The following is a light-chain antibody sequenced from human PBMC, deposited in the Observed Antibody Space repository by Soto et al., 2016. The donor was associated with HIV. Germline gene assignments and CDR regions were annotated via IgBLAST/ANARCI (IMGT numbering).Light chain of an antibody. J-gene: IGKJ2*01. CDR3: QQYDNPPLYT. Sequence: DIQMTQSPSSLSASVGDRVTITCRASQSISRYLNWYQQKPGKAPKLLIYDASNLETGVPSRFSGSGSGTDFTFTISSLQPEDIATYYCQQYDNPPLYTFGQGTKLEIK. V-gene: IGKV1-33*01. CDR2: DAS. CDR1: QSISRY.